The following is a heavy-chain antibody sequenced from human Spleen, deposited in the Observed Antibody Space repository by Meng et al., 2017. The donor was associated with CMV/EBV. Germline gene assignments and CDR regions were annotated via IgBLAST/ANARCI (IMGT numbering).Heavy chain of an antibody. J-gene: IGHJ6*02. Sequence: SETLSLTCTVSGGSISSYYWSWIRQPPGKGLEWIGSVYYSGSTYYNPSLKSRVTISVDTSKNQFSLKLSSVTAADTAVYYCARAPTVTDGMDVWGQGTTVTVSS. CDR1: GGSISSYY. V-gene: IGHV4-59*05. CDR3: ARAPTVTDGMDV. CDR2: VYYSGST. D-gene: IGHD4-11*01.